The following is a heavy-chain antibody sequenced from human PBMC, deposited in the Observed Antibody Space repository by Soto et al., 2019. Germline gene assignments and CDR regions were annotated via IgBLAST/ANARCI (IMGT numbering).Heavy chain of an antibody. J-gene: IGHJ6*03. CDR3: VRDWEGYYYYYMVV. CDR1: GYTFTSYF. D-gene: IGHD1-26*01. CDR2: ISAYNGNT. Sequence: GASVKVSCKASGYTFTSYFISWVRQAPGQGLEWMGWISAYNGNTNYAQKLQGRVTMTTDTSTSTAYMELRSLRSDDTAVYYCVRDWEGYYYYYMVVWGTGTTGTV. V-gene: IGHV1-18*01.